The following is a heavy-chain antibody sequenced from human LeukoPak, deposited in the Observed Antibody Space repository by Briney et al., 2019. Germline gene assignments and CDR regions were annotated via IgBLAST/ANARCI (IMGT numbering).Heavy chain of an antibody. J-gene: IGHJ4*02. CDR1: GGSISSSDYY. V-gene: IGHV4-39*01. CDR2: IYYSGST. D-gene: IGHD6-6*01. CDR3: AGDTSIAPRYLDY. Sequence: SETLSLTCTVSGGSISSSDYYWGWIRQPPGKGLEWIGSIYYSGSTYHNPSLKSRVTISVDTSKNQFSLKLSSVTAADTAVYYCAGDTSIAPRYLDYWGQGTLVTVSS.